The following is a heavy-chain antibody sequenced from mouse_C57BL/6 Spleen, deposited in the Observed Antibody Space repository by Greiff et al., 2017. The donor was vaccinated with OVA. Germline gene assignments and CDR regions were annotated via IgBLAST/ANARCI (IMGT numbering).Heavy chain of an antibody. D-gene: IGHD4-1*01. CDR1: GYTFTDYE. Sequence: VKVVESGAELVRPGASVTLSCKASGYTFTDYEMHWVKQTPVHGLEWIGAIDPETGGTAYNQKFKGKAILTADKSSSTAYMELRSLTSEDSAVYYCTRNWDGVLDYWGQGTTLTVSS. CDR3: TRNWDGVLDY. V-gene: IGHV1-15*01. J-gene: IGHJ2*01. CDR2: IDPETGGT.